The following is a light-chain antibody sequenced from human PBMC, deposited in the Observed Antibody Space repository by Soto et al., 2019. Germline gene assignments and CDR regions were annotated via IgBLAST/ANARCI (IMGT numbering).Light chain of an antibody. Sequence: EIVLTQSPATLSLSPGERATLSCRASQSVSSNLAWYQQKPGQAPKLLIYGASTRATGIPARFSGSGSGTEFTLTISSLQSEDFTVYYCQHYNNWVGTFGGGTKVDNK. CDR3: QHYNNWVGT. CDR2: GAS. CDR1: QSVSSN. J-gene: IGKJ4*01. V-gene: IGKV3-15*01.